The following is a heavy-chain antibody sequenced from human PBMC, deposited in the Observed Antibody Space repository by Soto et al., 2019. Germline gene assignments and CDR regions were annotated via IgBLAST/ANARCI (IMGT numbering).Heavy chain of an antibody. D-gene: IGHD3-10*01. J-gene: IGHJ5*02. V-gene: IGHV4-59*01. CDR1: GGSISSYY. CDR3: ARARVLWFGQFPHLDP. Sequence: QVQLQESGPGLVKPSETLSLTCTVSGGSISSYYWSWIRQPPGKGLEWIGYIYYSGSTNYNPSLKSRVTISVDTSKDPFSLELSSVTAADTAVYYCARARVLWFGQFPHLDPWGQGTLVTVSS. CDR2: IYYSGST.